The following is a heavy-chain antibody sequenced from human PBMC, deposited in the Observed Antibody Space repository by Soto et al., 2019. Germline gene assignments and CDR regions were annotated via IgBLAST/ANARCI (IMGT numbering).Heavy chain of an antibody. V-gene: IGHV4-34*01. J-gene: IGHJ3*02. Sequence: SETLSLTCAVYGSSFSGYYWSWIRQPPGKGLEWIGEINHSGTTNYNPSLKSRVTMSLDTSKNHFSLNLSSVTAADTAIYYCARVAFWSGYRHDAFDICGQGTMVTVSS. CDR3: ARVAFWSGYRHDAFDI. D-gene: IGHD3-3*01. CDR2: INHSGTT. CDR1: GSSFSGYY.